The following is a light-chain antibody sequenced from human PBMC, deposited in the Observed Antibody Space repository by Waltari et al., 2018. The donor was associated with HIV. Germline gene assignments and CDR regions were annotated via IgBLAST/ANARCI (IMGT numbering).Light chain of an antibody. CDR1: ALPKQF. CDR2: KDS. V-gene: IGLV3-25*03. J-gene: IGLJ2*01. Sequence: SHELTQPPSVSVSPGQTARTTCSGDALPKQFAYWYQQRPGQAPILVIYKDSERPSGIPERFSGSSSGTIVTLTISRVQAEDEADYYCQSADSSGTYVVFGGGTKLTVL. CDR3: QSADSSGTYVV.